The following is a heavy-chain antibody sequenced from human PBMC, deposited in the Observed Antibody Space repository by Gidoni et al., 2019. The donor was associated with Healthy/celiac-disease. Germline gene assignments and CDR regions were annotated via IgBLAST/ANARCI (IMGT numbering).Heavy chain of an antibody. J-gene: IGHJ3*02. CDR1: GGTFSSYA. CDR2: IIPIFGTA. Sequence: QVQLVQSGAEVKKPGSSVKVSCKASGGTFSSYAISWVRQAPGQGLEWMGGIIPIFGTANYAQKFQGRVTITADESTSTAYMELSSLRSEDTAVYYCARDQRPYYGSGFSVDAFDIWGQGTMVTVSS. CDR3: ARDQRPYYGSGFSVDAFDI. D-gene: IGHD3-10*01. V-gene: IGHV1-69*01.